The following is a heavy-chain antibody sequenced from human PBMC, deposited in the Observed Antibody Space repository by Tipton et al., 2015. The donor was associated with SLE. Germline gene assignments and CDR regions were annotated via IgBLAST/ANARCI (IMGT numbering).Heavy chain of an antibody. CDR1: GFTFSSYP. J-gene: IGHJ3*02. CDR2: ISYDGGNK. V-gene: IGHV3-30*04. D-gene: IGHD2-2*01. CDR3: AREGDIVVVHDAFDI. Sequence: SLRLSCAASGFTFSSYPMHWVRQAPGKGLEWVALISYDGGNKYYADSVKGRFTISRDNSKNTLYLQMNSLTAEDTAVYYCAREGDIVVVHDAFDIWGQGTMVTVSS.